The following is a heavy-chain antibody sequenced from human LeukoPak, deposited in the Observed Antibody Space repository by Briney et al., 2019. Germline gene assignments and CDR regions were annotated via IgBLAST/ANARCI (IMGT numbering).Heavy chain of an antibody. Sequence: GGSLTLSCAASGFTFSSYSMNWLRQAPGKGLEWVSSISSSSSYIYYADSVKGRFTISRDNAKNSPYLQMNSLRAEDTAVYYCARSRGYGELTIDYWGQGNLVTVSS. V-gene: IGHV3-21*01. D-gene: IGHD4-17*01. CDR1: GFTFSSYS. CDR2: ISSSSSYI. CDR3: ARSRGYGELTIDY. J-gene: IGHJ4*02.